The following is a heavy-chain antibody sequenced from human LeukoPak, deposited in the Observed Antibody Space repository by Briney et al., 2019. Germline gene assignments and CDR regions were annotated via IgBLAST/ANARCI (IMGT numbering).Heavy chain of an antibody. J-gene: IGHJ5*02. V-gene: IGHV1-69*04. Sequence: ASVKVSCKASGGIFSSYAISWVRQAPGQGLEWMGRIIPIHGTANYAQKFQGRVTMTRDTSTSTVYMELSSLRSEDTAVYYCARVVVPAAMLRGFDPWGQGTLVTVSS. CDR1: GGIFSSYA. CDR2: IIPIHGTA. CDR3: ARVVVPAAMLRGFDP. D-gene: IGHD2-2*01.